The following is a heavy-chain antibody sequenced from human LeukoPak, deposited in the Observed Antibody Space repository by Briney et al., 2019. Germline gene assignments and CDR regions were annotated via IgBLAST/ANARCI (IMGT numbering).Heavy chain of an antibody. CDR1: GGAITSSEYY. J-gene: IGHJ2*01. D-gene: IGHD1-26*01. CDR3: ARASPVGSQDWYFDL. V-gene: IGHV4-39*07. CDR2: IYYSETP. Sequence: SETLSLTCTVSGGAITSSEYYLGWIRQSPGKGLEWIGSIYYSETPYYNPSLKRRVTVSVDRATDQFSLKVSSVTAADTAVYYCARASPVGSQDWYFDLWARGTLVTVSS.